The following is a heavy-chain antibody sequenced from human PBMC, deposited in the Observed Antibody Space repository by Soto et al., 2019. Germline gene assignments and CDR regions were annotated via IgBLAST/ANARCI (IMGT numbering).Heavy chain of an antibody. CDR2: ISYDGSNK. D-gene: IGHD2-15*01. Sequence: GGSLRLSCAASGFTFSSYAMHWVRQAPGKGLEWVAVISYDGSNKYYADSVKGRFTISRDTSKNTLYLQMNSLRGEDTAVYYCAKDRYCSDGSCSGDVDFWGQGTLVTVSS. V-gene: IGHV3-30-3*01. J-gene: IGHJ4*02. CDR1: GFTFSSYA. CDR3: AKDRYCSDGSCSGDVDF.